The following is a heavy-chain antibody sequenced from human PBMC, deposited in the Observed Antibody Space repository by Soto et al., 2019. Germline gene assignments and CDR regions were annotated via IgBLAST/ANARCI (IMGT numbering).Heavy chain of an antibody. J-gene: IGHJ4*01. D-gene: IGHD3-3*01. CDR1: GYTLTELS. Sequence: ASVKVSCKVSGYTLTELSMHWVRQAPGKGLEWMGGFDPEDGETIYAQKFQGRVTMTEDTSTDTAYMELSSLRSEDTAVYYCATEKYGDFWSGYYDYWGQEPWSPSPQ. CDR2: FDPEDGET. CDR3: ATEKYGDFWSGYYDY. V-gene: IGHV1-24*01.